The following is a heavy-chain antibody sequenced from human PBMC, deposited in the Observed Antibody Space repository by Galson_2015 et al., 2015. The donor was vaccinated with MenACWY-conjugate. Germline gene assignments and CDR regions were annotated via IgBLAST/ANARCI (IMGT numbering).Heavy chain of an antibody. CDR2: IKSESNGGTT. CDR1: GFSFTNAW. D-gene: IGHD6-19*01. V-gene: IGHV3-15*07. CDR3: ATHIVVTGTVDY. Sequence: SLRLSCAASGFSFTNAWMNWVRQVPGKGLEWVGRIKSESNGGTTEYAAPVKDRFTISRDESKNTVYLQMNSLKTEDTAVYYCATHIVVTGTVDYWGQGTLVTVSS. J-gene: IGHJ4*02.